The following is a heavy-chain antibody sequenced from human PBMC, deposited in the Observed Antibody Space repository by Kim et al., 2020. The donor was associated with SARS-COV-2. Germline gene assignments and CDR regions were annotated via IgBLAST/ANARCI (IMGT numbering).Heavy chain of an antibody. CDR2: IGTAGDT. Sequence: GGSLRLSCAASGFTFSSYDMHWVRQATGKGLEWVSAIGTAGDTYYPGSVKGRFTISRENAKNSLYLQMNSLRAGDTAVYYCARAQGVVAADYYYGMDVWGQGTTVTVSS. D-gene: IGHD6-13*01. V-gene: IGHV3-13*01. CDR3: ARAQGVVAADYYYGMDV. J-gene: IGHJ6*02. CDR1: GFTFSSYD.